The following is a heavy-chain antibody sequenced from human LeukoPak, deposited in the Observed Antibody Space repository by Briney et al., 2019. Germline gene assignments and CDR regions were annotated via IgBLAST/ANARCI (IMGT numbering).Heavy chain of an antibody. J-gene: IGHJ5*02. V-gene: IGHV1-46*01. CDR2: INPSGGST. D-gene: IGHD6-6*01. CDR3: ARGRPPYSSSSNWFDP. CDR1: GYTFTSYY. Sequence: ASVKLSCKPSGYTFTSYYVHWVRHAPGQGLEWMGIINPSGGSTSYAQKFQGRVTMTRDTSTSTVYMELSSLRSEDTAVYYCARGRPPYSSSSNWFDPWGQGTLVTVSS.